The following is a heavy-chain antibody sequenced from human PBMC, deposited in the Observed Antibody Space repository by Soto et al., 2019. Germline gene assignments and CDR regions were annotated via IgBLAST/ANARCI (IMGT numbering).Heavy chain of an antibody. V-gene: IGHV4-30-4*01. D-gene: IGHD5-18*01. CDR3: ARSGGQLWDDAFDI. J-gene: IGHJ3*02. CDR2: IYYSGST. Sequence: SETLSLTCTVSGGSISSGDYYWSWIRQPPGKGLEWIGYIYYSGSTYYNPSLKSRVTISVDTSKNQFSLKLSSVTAADTAAYYCARSGGQLWDDAFDIWGQGTMVTVSS. CDR1: GGSISSGDYY.